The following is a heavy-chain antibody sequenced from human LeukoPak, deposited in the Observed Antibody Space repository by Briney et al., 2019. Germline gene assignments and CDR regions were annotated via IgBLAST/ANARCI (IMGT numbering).Heavy chain of an antibody. CDR1: GFAISSYS. D-gene: IGHD3-22*01. CDR3: ARDYDTSGYYDY. J-gene: IGHJ4*02. CDR2: ISSSSSYI. Sequence: GGSLRLSCAASGFAISSYSMSWVRQASGKGLEWVSSISSSSSYIYYTDSVKGRFTISRDNAKNSLYLQVDSLRAEDTAIYYCARDYDTSGYYDYWGQGTLVTVSS. V-gene: IGHV3-21*01.